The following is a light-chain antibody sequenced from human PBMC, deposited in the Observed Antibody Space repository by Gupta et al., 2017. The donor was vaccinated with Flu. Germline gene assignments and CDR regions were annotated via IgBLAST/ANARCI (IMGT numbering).Light chain of an antibody. CDR2: GAS. Sequence: ATLSVSPGERATRSCRASQSVSSNLAWYQQKPGQAPRLLIYGASTRATGIPARFSGSGSGTEFTLTISSLQSEDFAVYYCQQYNNWSMYTFGQGTKLEIK. CDR3: QQYNNWSMYT. J-gene: IGKJ2*01. V-gene: IGKV3-15*01. CDR1: QSVSSN.